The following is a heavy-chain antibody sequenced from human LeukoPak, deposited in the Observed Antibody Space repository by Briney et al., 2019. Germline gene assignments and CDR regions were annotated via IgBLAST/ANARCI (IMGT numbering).Heavy chain of an antibody. CDR1: GYTFTNYG. CDR3: ATDTRLKYDYSNYAYYYYYMDV. D-gene: IGHD4-11*01. J-gene: IGHJ6*03. CDR2: ISAYNGNT. V-gene: IGHV1-18*01. Sequence: ASVKVSCKASGYTFTNYGISWVRQAPGQGLEWMGWISAYNGNTNYAQKFQGRVTMTEDTSTDTAYMELSSLRSEDTAVYYCATDTRLKYDYSNYAYYYYYMDVWGKGTTVTVSS.